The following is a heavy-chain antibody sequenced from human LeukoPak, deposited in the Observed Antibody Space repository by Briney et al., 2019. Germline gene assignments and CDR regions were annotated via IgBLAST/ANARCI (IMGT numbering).Heavy chain of an antibody. CDR3: ARGALGSYGLYYFDY. V-gene: IGHV4-34*01. CDR1: GGSISSYY. Sequence: SETLSLTCTVSGGSISSYYWSWIRQPPGKGLEWIGEINHSGSTNYNPSLKSRVTISVDTSKNQFSLKLSSVTAADTAVYYCARGALGSYGLYYFDYWGQGTLVTVSS. D-gene: IGHD5-18*01. CDR2: INHSGST. J-gene: IGHJ4*02.